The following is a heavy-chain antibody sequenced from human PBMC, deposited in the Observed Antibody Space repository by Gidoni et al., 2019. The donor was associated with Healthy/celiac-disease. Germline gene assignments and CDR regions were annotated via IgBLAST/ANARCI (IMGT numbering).Heavy chain of an antibody. CDR3: AHSGGIVVVPAAIGALWGAFDI. D-gene: IGHD2-2*01. CDR1: GFSPSTSGVG. CDR2: IYWNDDK. J-gene: IGHJ3*02. V-gene: IGHV2-5*01. Sequence: QITLKESGPTLVKPTQTLTLTCTFSGFSPSTSGVGVGWIRQPPGKALEWLALIYWNDDKRYSPSLKSRLTITKDTSKNQVVLTMTNMDPVDTATYYCAHSGGIVVVPAAIGALWGAFDIWGQGTMVTVSS.